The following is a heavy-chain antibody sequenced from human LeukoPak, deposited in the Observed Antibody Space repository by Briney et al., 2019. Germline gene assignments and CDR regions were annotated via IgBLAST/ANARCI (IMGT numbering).Heavy chain of an antibody. Sequence: PGGSLRLSCAASGFTFSSYAMSWVRQAPGKGLEWVSAIRGSGGSAYYADSVKGRFTISRDNSKNTLYLQMNSLRAEDTAVYYCAQKTGYCSSTSCKGVRAPWFDPWGQGTLVTVSS. V-gene: IGHV3-23*01. CDR2: IRGSGGSA. CDR1: GFTFSSYA. CDR3: AQKTGYCSSTSCKGVRAPWFDP. D-gene: IGHD2-2*01. J-gene: IGHJ5*02.